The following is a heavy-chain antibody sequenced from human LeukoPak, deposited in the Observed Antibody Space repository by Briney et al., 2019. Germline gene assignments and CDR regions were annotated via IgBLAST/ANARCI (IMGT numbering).Heavy chain of an antibody. CDR3: ARDRRYRNGPYYYYMDV. J-gene: IGHJ6*03. CDR2: ISAYNGNT. CDR1: GYTFTSYG. V-gene: IGHV1-18*01. Sequence: ASVKVSCKASGYTFTSYGINWVRQAPGQGLEWMGWISAYNGNTNYAQKLQGRVTMTTDTSTSTAYMELRSLRSDDTAVYYCARDRRYRNGPYYYYMDVWGKGTTVTVSS. D-gene: IGHD5-18*01.